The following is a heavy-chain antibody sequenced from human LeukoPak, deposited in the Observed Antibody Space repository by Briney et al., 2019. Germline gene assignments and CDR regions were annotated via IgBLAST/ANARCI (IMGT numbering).Heavy chain of an antibody. CDR1: GYTFTSYG. D-gene: IGHD5-18*01. V-gene: IGHV1-69*13. J-gene: IGHJ4*02. CDR3: ARDRAESGYSYGVYYFDY. Sequence: ASVKVSCKASGYTFTSYGISWVRQAPGQGLEWMGGIISFFGAAHYIQKFQGRLTITADESTSTAYMELSSLRSEDTAVYYCARDRAESGYSYGVYYFDYWGQGTLVTVSS. CDR2: IISFFGAA.